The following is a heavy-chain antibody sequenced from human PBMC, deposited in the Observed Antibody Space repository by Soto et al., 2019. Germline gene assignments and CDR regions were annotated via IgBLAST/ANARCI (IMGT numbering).Heavy chain of an antibody. CDR3: ARGRYDNWNYLDY. CDR1: GFTFSTYG. D-gene: IGHD1-20*01. V-gene: IGHV3-33*01. CDR2: IWYDGTNK. Sequence: GGSLRLSCAASGFTFSTYGMHWVRQAPGKGLEWVAVIWYDGTNKYYADSVKGRFTISRDNAKNTLYLQMNSLRAEDTAVYYCARGRYDNWNYLDYWGQGTLVTVSS. J-gene: IGHJ4*02.